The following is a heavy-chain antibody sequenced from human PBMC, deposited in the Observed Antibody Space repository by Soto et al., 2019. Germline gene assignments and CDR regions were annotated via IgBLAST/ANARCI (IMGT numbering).Heavy chain of an antibody. Sequence: SVKVSCKASGGTFSSYAISWVRQAPGQGLEWMGGIIPIFGTANYAQTFQGRVTITADESTSTAYMELSSLRSEDTAVYYCARDSQREYSYGPLGYWGQGTLVTVSS. D-gene: IGHD5-18*01. CDR3: ARDSQREYSYGPLGY. CDR1: GGTFSSYA. CDR2: IIPIFGTA. V-gene: IGHV1-69*13. J-gene: IGHJ4*02.